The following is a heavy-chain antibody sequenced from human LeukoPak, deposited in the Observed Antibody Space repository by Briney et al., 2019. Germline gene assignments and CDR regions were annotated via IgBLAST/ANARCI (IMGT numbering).Heavy chain of an antibody. CDR1: VYTFTSYG. CDR2: ISAYNGNT. Sequence: ASVNVSCKASVYTFTSYGISWVRQAPGQGLEWMGWISAYNGNTNYPQKLQGRVTMTTHTSTSPAYMELRSLRCDGTAVYYCARAGHYYGSGSYYPSAYWGQGTLVTVSS. V-gene: IGHV1-18*01. J-gene: IGHJ4*02. D-gene: IGHD3-10*01. CDR3: ARAGHYYGSGSYYPSAY.